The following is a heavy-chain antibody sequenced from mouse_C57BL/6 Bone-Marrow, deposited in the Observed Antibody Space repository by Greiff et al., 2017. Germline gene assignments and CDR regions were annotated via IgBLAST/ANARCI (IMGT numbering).Heavy chain of an antibody. V-gene: IGHV2-2*01. CDR1: GFSLTSSG. J-gene: IGHJ3*01. CDR2: IWSGGST. CDR3: ASFYSWFAY. D-gene: IGHD2-1*01. Sequence: QVQLQQSGPGLVQPSQSLSITCTVSGFSLTSSGVHWVRQSPGKGLAWLGVIWSGGSTDYTAAVISRLSISKDNSKSYVFFKMNCLQADDTSIYYCASFYSWFAYWGQGTLVTVSA.